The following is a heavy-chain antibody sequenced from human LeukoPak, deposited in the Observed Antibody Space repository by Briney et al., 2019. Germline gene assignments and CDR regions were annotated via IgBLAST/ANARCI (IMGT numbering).Heavy chain of an antibody. CDR1: GFTFSSYA. V-gene: IGHV3-30*04. Sequence: GRSLRLSRAASGFTFSSYAMHWVRQAPGKGLEWVAVISYDGSNKYYADSVKGRFTISRDNSKNTLYLQMNSLRAEDTAVYYCAGGELSAFDYWGQGTLVTVSS. CDR2: ISYDGSNK. CDR3: AGGELSAFDY. J-gene: IGHJ4*02. D-gene: IGHD3-16*02.